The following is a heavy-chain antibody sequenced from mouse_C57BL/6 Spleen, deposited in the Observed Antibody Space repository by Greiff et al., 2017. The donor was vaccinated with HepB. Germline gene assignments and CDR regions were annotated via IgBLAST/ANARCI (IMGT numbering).Heavy chain of an antibody. J-gene: IGHJ2*01. CDR2: INYDGSST. Sequence: EVKVVESEGGLVQPGSSMKLSCTASGFTFSDYYMAWVRQVPEKGLEWVANINYDGSSTYYLDSLKSRFIISRDNAKNILYLQMSSLKSEDTATYYCAREYDYDVGYFDYWGQGTTLTVSS. CDR3: AREYDYDVGYFDY. CDR1: GFTFSDYY. V-gene: IGHV5-16*01. D-gene: IGHD2-4*01.